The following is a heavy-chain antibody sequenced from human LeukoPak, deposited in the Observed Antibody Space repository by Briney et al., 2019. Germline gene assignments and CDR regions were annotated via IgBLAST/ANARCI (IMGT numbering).Heavy chain of an antibody. CDR2: INHSGST. Sequence: PSETLSLTCAVYGGSFSGYYWSWIRQPPGKWLEWIGEINHSGSTNYNPSLKSRVTISVDTSKNQFSLKLSSVTAADTAVYYCARRESGSYIDYWGQGTLVTVSS. D-gene: IGHD3-10*01. J-gene: IGHJ4*02. CDR1: GGSFSGYY. CDR3: ARRESGSYIDY. V-gene: IGHV4-34*01.